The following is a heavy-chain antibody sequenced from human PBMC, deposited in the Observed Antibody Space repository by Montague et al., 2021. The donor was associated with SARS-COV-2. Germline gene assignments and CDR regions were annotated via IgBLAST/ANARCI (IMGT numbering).Heavy chain of an antibody. Sequence: SETLSLTCAVYGGSFSGYYWSWIRQPPGKGLEWIGEINHSGSTNYNPSLKSRVIISVDASKNQFSLKLSSVTAADTAVYYCARGITVTNLFYYYYGMDVWGQGTTVTVSS. V-gene: IGHV4-34*01. CDR3: ARGITVTNLFYYYYGMDV. J-gene: IGHJ6*02. CDR1: GGSFSGYY. CDR2: INHSGST. D-gene: IGHD4-11*01.